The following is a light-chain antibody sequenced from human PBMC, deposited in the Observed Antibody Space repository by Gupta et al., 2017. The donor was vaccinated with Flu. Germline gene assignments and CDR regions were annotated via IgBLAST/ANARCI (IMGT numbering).Light chain of an antibody. Sequence: QLVLTQSPSASASLGASVNLACTLSSGHSSYAIAWHQQQPDKGPRYLMKVKRDGGHTKGDGIPDRFSGSSSGAERYLTISSLQSEDEADYYCQTWGTGSVVFGGGTKLTVL. J-gene: IGLJ2*01. CDR2: VKRDGGH. CDR1: SGHSSYA. V-gene: IGLV4-69*01. CDR3: QTWGTGSVV.